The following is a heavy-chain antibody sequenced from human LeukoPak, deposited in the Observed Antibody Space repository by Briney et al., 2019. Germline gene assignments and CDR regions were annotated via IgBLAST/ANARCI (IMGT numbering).Heavy chain of an antibody. CDR1: GGSISSTNYY. Sequence: SETLSLTCTVTGGSISSTNYYWGWIRQPPGKGLEWIGSIYYSGSTNYNPSLKSRVTISVDTSKNQFSLKLSSVTAADTAVYYCANLGYCSGGSCTDAFDIWGQGTMVTVSS. CDR3: ANLGYCSGGSCTDAFDI. V-gene: IGHV4-39*07. D-gene: IGHD2-15*01. J-gene: IGHJ3*02. CDR2: IYYSGST.